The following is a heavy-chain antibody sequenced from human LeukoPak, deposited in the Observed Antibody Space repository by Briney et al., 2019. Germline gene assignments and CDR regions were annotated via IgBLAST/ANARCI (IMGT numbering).Heavy chain of an antibody. CDR2: IIPIFGTA. J-gene: IGHJ4*02. Sequence: ASVKVSCKASGYIFTSYGISWVRQAPGQGLEWMGGIIPIFGTANYAQKLQGRVTMTTDTSTSTAYMELRSLRSDDTAVYYCARGAGHYSIVGATPFDYWGQGTLVTVSS. CDR1: GYIFTSYG. D-gene: IGHD1-26*01. V-gene: IGHV1-18*01. CDR3: ARGAGHYSIVGATPFDY.